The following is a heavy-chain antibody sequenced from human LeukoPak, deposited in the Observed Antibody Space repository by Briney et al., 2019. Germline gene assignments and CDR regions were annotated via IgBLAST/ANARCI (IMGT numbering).Heavy chain of an antibody. CDR3: ARAPSTFYCSGGSCYSKDY. CDR2: IYTSGST. D-gene: IGHD2-15*01. Sequence: PSETLSLTCTVSGGSITTSSYYWRWIRQPAGKGLEWIGRIYTSGSTNYNPSLTSRVTISVDTSKNQFSLKLSSVTAADTAVYYCARAPSTFYCSGGSCYSKDYWGQGTLVTVSS. V-gene: IGHV4-61*02. J-gene: IGHJ4*02. CDR1: GGSITTSSYY.